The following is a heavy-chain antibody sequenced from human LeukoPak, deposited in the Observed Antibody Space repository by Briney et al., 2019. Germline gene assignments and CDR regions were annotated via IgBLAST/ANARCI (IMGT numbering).Heavy chain of an antibody. V-gene: IGHV1-46*01. Sequence: GASVKVSCKASGYTFTDYYIHWVRQAPGQGLEWLGIINPSGGATSYPQKFQGRVTMTRDTSTGTVYMQLSSLRSGDTAVYYCARVPVASKSRPIARGYYFDSRGQGTLVTVSS. CDR3: ARVPVASKSRPIARGYYFDS. D-gene: IGHD2-15*01. CDR1: GYTFTDYY. CDR2: INPSGGAT. J-gene: IGHJ4*02.